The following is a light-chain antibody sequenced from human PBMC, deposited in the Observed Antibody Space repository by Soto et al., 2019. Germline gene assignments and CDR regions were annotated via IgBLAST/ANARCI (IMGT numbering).Light chain of an antibody. CDR2: YAS. CDR3: QQLNGYQLA. CDR1: QAMSTY. J-gene: IGKJ4*01. Sequence: DLQLTQSPSFLSAFVGDTVTITCRASQAMSTYLAWYQQKPGKVPKLLIRYASTLQSGVPPRFSGGGSGTEFTLTISTLQPDDSGIYYCQQLNGYQLAFGGGTNVEIK. V-gene: IGKV1-9*01.